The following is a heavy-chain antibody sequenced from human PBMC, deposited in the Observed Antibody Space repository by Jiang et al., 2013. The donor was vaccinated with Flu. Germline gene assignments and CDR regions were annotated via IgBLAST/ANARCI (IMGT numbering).Heavy chain of an antibody. CDR3: ARGLGVDAFDI. V-gene: IGHV4-39*01. Sequence: LLKPSETLSLSCTVSGGSMTTYSNYWVWIRQPPGKGLESIGCIYYSGTTYYNPSLKSRVTISVDTSKSQFSLRLSSVAAADTAVYYCARGLGVDAFDIWGQGTVVTVSS. D-gene: IGHD3-16*01. J-gene: IGHJ3*02. CDR1: GGSMTTYSNY. CDR2: IYYSGTT.